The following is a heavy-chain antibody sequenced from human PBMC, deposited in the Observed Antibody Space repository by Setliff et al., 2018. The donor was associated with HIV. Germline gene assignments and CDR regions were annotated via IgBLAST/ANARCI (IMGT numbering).Heavy chain of an antibody. Sequence: PGGSLRLSCTVSGFTFISSTMNWVRQAPGKGLEWVASISSSGSYIHYADSLKGRFTISRDNARNSQYLLMSDLRAEDTAVYYCAAVSTGEPGRSLDYWGQGTPVTVSS. D-gene: IGHD1-26*01. CDR3: AAVSTGEPGRSLDY. J-gene: IGHJ4*02. CDR1: GFTFISST. V-gene: IGHV3-21*01. CDR2: ISSSGSYI.